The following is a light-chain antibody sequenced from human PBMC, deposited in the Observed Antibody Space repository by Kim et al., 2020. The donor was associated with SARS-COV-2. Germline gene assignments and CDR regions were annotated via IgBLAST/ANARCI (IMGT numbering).Light chain of an antibody. CDR2: YNN. CDR3: QTWDSNNDHRV. V-gene: IGLV3-21*04. CDR1: DIGSKN. J-gene: IGLJ3*02. Sequence: APGMTARITCGGNDIGSKNVHWYQQKPGQAPVLVMYYNNDRPSGIPERVSGSNSANTATLTISRVEAGDEADYYCQTWDSNNDHRVFGGGTQLTVL.